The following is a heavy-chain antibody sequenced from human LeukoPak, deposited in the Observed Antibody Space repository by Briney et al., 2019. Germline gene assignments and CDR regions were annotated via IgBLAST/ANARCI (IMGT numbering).Heavy chain of an antibody. CDR1: GFTFSSYS. Sequence: GGSLRLSCAASGFTFSSYSMNWVRQAPGKGLEWVSSISSSSSYIYYADSVKGRFTISRDNAKNSLYLQMNSLRAEDTAVYYCARDGAYSSSWFPRYYYYYMDVWGKGTTVTISS. V-gene: IGHV3-21*01. D-gene: IGHD6-13*01. J-gene: IGHJ6*03. CDR2: ISSSSSYI. CDR3: ARDGAYSSSWFPRYYYYYMDV.